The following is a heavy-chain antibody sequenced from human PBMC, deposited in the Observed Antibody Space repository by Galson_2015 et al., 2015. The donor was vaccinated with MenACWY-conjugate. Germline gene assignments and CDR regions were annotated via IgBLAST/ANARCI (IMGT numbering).Heavy chain of an antibody. CDR2: IFHSGST. J-gene: IGHJ4*02. CDR1: GGSITSGSNS. Sequence: TLSLTCTVSGGSITSGSNSWTWVRQPPGKPLEYIGYIFHSGSTDYNPTLVSRVTMSMDRSKNQFSLMVTSVTVADTAVYYCARMRRTGWYGLDYWGPGTLVTVSS. CDR3: ARMRRTGWYGLDY. V-gene: IGHV4-30-2*01. D-gene: IGHD6-19*01.